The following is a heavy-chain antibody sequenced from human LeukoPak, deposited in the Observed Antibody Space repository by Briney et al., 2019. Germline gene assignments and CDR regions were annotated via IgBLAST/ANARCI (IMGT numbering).Heavy chain of an antibody. D-gene: IGHD4-23*01. J-gene: IGHJ4*02. V-gene: IGHV4-59*01. CDR2: IYYSGST. CDR1: CGSISSYY. CDR3: ARESGGNSLDY. Sequence: PSETLSLTCTVSCGSISSYYWSWIRQPPGKGLEWIGYIYYSGSTNYNPSLKSRVTISVDTSKNQFSLKLSSVTAADTAVYYCARESGGNSLDYWGQGTLVTVSS.